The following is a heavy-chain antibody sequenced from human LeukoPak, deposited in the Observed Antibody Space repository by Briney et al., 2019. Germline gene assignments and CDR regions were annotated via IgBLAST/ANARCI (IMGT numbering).Heavy chain of an antibody. Sequence: WASVEVSCKASGYTFTGYYMHWVRQAPGQGLEWMGWINPNSGGTNYAQKFQGRVTMTRDTSISTAYMELSRLRSDDTAVYYCARDDRPYYYDSSGPPGQDAFDIWGQGTMVTVSS. D-gene: IGHD3-22*01. J-gene: IGHJ3*02. CDR1: GYTFTGYY. CDR3: ARDDRPYYYDSSGPPGQDAFDI. V-gene: IGHV1-2*02. CDR2: INPNSGGT.